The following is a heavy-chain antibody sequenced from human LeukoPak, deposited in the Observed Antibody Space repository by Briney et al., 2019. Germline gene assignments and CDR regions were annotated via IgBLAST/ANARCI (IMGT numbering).Heavy chain of an antibody. Sequence: SETLSLTCSVSGHSISSGYYWGWIRQTPGKGLEWIGTIYHSGSTYYNPSLRSRVTISVDTSKNQFSLRLSSVTAADTAVYYCASGQLAQETPDSWGQGTLVTVFS. J-gene: IGHJ4*02. CDR3: ASGQLAQETPDS. V-gene: IGHV4-38-2*02. CDR1: GHSISSGYY. CDR2: IYHSGST. D-gene: IGHD6-6*01.